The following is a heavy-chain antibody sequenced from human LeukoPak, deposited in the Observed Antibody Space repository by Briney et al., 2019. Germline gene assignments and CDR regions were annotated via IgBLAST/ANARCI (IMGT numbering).Heavy chain of an antibody. CDR2: ISGSGSST. CDR3: AKRDSSGSYYFDY. CDR1: GFTFSSYG. Sequence: GGSLRLSCAASGFTFSSYGMSWVRQAPGKGLEWVSAISGSGSSTYYAASVKGRFTISRDNSKNTLYLQMNSLRAEDTAVFYCAKRDSSGSYYFDYWGQGTLVTVSS. V-gene: IGHV3-23*01. J-gene: IGHJ4*02. D-gene: IGHD3-22*01.